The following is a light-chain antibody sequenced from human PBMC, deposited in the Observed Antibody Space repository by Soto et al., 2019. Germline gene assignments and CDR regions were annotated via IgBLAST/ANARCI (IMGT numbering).Light chain of an antibody. Sequence: DIQMTQSPSTLSASVGDRVTITCRASQSISDWLAWYQQKPGKAPKLLIYKASGLESGVPSRFSGSGAGTEFSLTITILQPDDFATYYCQQYNSYPITFGQGTRLEI. V-gene: IGKV1-5*03. CDR1: QSISDW. CDR2: KAS. CDR3: QQYNSYPIT. J-gene: IGKJ5*01.